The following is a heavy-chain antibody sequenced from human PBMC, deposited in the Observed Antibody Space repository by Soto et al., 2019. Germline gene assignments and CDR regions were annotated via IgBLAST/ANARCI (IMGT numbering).Heavy chain of an antibody. V-gene: IGHV3-74*01. CDR1: GFTFSRYW. D-gene: IGHD3-3*01. CDR2: VNSDGSST. J-gene: IGHJ3*02. CDR3: AREAILGGVIDAFDI. Sequence: EVQLVESGGGLVQPGGSLRLSCAASGFTFSRYWIHWVRQAPGKGLVWVSRVNSDGSSTNYADSVKGGITITRDNAKNTLYPQMNSLRAEDTAVYYCAREAILGGVIDAFDIWGQGTMVTVSS.